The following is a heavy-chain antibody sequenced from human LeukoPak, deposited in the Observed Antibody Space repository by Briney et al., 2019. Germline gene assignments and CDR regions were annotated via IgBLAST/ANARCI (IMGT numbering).Heavy chain of an antibody. D-gene: IGHD1-1*01. Sequence: GGSLRLSCAASGFTFNSYGMHWVRQAPGKGLEWVAIISYDGSNKYYADSVKGRFTISRDNSKNTLYLQMNSLRAEDTAVYYCVRDPSGSGFAFDSWGQGALVTVSS. V-gene: IGHV3-30*03. CDR2: ISYDGSNK. J-gene: IGHJ4*02. CDR3: VRDPSGSGFAFDS. CDR1: GFTFNSYG.